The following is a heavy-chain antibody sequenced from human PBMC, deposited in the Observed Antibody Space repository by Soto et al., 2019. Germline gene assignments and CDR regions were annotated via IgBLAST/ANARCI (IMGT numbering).Heavy chain of an antibody. CDR2: ISAYNGNT. CDR3: ARDFPHCSSTSCYSFN. J-gene: IGHJ4*02. CDR1: CYTFTSYG. D-gene: IGHD2-2*01. Sequence: RSSVKVSFRASCYTFTSYGISWVRQAPGQGLEWMGWISAYNGNTNCAQKLQGRVTMTTDTSTSTAYMELRSLRSDDTAVYYCARDFPHCSSTSCYSFNWGQGTLVTVSS. V-gene: IGHV1-18*01.